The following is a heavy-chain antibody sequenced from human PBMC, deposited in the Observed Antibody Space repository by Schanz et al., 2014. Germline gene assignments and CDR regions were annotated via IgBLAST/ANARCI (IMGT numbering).Heavy chain of an antibody. CDR2: ISYDGSNK. V-gene: IGHV3-30*19. CDR3: AKDSTHIDIVLVPTAIDY. J-gene: IGHJ4*02. CDR1: GFTFSSYG. D-gene: IGHD2-2*01. Sequence: VLLVESGGGLVKPGGSLRLSCEASGFTFSSYGMHWVRQAPGKGLEWVAVISYDGSNKYYADSVKGRFTISRDNSKNTLYLHMNTLRSEDTAVYYCAKDSTHIDIVLVPTAIDYWGQGTLVTVSS.